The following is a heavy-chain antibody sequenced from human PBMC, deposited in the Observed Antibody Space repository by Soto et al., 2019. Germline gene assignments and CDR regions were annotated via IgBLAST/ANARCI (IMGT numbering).Heavy chain of an antibody. J-gene: IGHJ3*02. V-gene: IGHV3-33*01. Sequence: QVQLVESGGGVVQPGRSLRLSCAASGFTFRNYAMHWVRQAPGKGLEWVAVIWNDGSNVYYTDSVKGRFTLSRDNSMNTLTLQLNSRRAGHTAVYYCARDSGDWAIFFAFDIWGQGTMVTVSS. D-gene: IGHD3-10*01. CDR1: GFTFRNYA. CDR2: IWNDGSNV. CDR3: ARDSGDWAIFFAFDI.